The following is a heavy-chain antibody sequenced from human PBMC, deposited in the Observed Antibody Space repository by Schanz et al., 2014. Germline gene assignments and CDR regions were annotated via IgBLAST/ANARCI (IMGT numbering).Heavy chain of an antibody. CDR1: GYSISRSNW. CDR3: ARDMVENWFDS. CDR2: IYYSGNT. D-gene: IGHD3-10*01. J-gene: IGHJ5*01. Sequence: QVQLQESGPGLVKPSDTLSLTCAVSGYSISRSNWWGWIRQPPGKGLEFIGYIYYSGNTYYNPSLKSRVTMSLATSTTQFSLKLTSVPAADTAVYYCARDMVENWFDSWGQGTLVTVSS. V-gene: IGHV4-28*03.